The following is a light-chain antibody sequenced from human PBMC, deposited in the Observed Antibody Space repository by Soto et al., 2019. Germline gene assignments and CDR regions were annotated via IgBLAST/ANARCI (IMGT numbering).Light chain of an antibody. CDR3: QQRSNWPWT. Sequence: EIVLTQSPATLSLSPGERATLSCRASQSVSTSLAWYQQKPGRAPRLLIYDASNRATGIPARFSGSGSGTDFRLTVSSLEPEDFALYYCQQRSNWPWTFGQGTKVEIK. CDR1: QSVSTS. CDR2: DAS. V-gene: IGKV3-11*01. J-gene: IGKJ1*01.